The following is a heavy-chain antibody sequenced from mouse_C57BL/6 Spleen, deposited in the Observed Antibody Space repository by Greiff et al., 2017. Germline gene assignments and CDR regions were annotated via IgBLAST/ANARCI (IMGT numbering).Heavy chain of an antibody. Sequence: QVQLQQSGAELVKPGASVKLSCKASGYTFTSYWMQWVKQRPGQGLEWIGEIDPSDSYTNYNHKFKGKATLTVDTSSSTAYMQLSSLTSEDSAVYCGARETGHATSDYWGQGTTLTVSS. J-gene: IGHJ2*01. CDR2: IDPSDSYT. CDR1: GYTFTSYW. CDR3: ARETGHATSDY. D-gene: IGHD3-2*02. V-gene: IGHV1-50*01.